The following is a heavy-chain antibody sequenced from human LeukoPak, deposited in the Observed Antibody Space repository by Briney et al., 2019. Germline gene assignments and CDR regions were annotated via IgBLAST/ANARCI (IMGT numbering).Heavy chain of an antibody. D-gene: IGHD1-1*01. Sequence: PSETLSLTCTVSGGSISSGGYYWSWIRQHTGKGLEWIGSVYYSGSTNYSPSLQGRVIISLDTSRNQFSLKLSSVTAADTAVYYCASGDNDPLFDYWGQGALVTVSS. CDR3: ASGDNDPLFDY. V-gene: IGHV4-31*03. CDR1: GGSISSGGYY. J-gene: IGHJ4*02. CDR2: VYYSGST.